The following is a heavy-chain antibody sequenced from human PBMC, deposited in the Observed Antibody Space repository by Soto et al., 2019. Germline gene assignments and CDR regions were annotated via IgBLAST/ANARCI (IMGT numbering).Heavy chain of an antibody. V-gene: IGHV4-61*01. CDR1: VGSVSSGNYY. D-gene: IGHD5-12*01. Sequence: SETLSLTCTVSVGSVSSGNYYWSWIRQPPGKGLECIGYIYYSGSTNYNPSHKGRVTISVDTSKNQFSLKLSSVTAADTAVYYCARVVGDGYNFLYYYYGMDVWGQGTTVTVSS. CDR3: ARVVGDGYNFLYYYYGMDV. J-gene: IGHJ6*02. CDR2: IYYSGST.